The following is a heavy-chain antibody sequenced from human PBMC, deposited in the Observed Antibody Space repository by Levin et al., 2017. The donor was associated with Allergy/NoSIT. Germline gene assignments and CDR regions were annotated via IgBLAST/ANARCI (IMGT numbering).Heavy chain of an antibody. CDR1: GFTFSSYW. CDR2: INSDGSST. V-gene: IGHV3-74*01. Sequence: GGSLRLSCAASGFTFSSYWMYWVRQATGKGLVWVSRINSDGSSTTYADSVKGRFTISRDNAKNTLYLQMNSLRVEDTAVYYCARASVSGWRRGDYWGQGTLVTVSS. D-gene: IGHD6-19*01. J-gene: IGHJ4*02. CDR3: ARASVSGWRRGDY.